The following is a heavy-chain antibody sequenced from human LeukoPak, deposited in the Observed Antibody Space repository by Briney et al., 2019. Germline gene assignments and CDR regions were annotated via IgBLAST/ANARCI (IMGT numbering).Heavy chain of an antibody. V-gene: IGHV1-18*01. D-gene: IGHD6-25*01. CDR3: ARVHRPYNIGLMDY. CDR1: GFTFRDYA. CDR2: ISGYNDNT. Sequence: ASVRVSCKTSGFTFRDYAIGWVRHVPGQGLEWMGWISGYNDNTNFAQRLQDRISMATDTSTDTAYMTLRSLRSDDTAVYFCARVHRPYNIGLMDYWGQGTRITVPS. J-gene: IGHJ4*02.